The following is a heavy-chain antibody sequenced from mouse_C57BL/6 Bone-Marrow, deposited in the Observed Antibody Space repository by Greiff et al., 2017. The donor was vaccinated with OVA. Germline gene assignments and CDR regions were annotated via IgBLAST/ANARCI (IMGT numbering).Heavy chain of an antibody. J-gene: IGHJ4*01. V-gene: IGHV1-39*01. D-gene: IGHD1-1*01. Sequence: EVQVVESGPELVKPGASVKISCKASGYSFTDYNMNWVKQSNGKSLEWIGVINPNYGTTSYNQKFKGKATLTVDQSSSTAYMQLNSLTSEDSAVYYCAGGIYYYGSSPYYAMDYWGQGTSVTVSS. CDR2: INPNYGTT. CDR1: GYSFTDYN. CDR3: AGGIYYYGSSPYYAMDY.